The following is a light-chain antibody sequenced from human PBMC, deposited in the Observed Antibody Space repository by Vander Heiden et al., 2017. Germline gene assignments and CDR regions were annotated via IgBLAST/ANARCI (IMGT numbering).Light chain of an antibody. CDR3: QQRINWPYT. CDR1: QSVSSY. J-gene: IGKJ2*01. CDR2: DAS. V-gene: IGKV3-11*01. Sequence: VLTPSPATLSLSPGERATLSCRASQSVSSYLAWYQQKPGQAPRLLISDASNMATGIPARFSGGGSGTDFTLTINSLEPEDFAVYYCQQRINWPYTFGQGTKLEIK.